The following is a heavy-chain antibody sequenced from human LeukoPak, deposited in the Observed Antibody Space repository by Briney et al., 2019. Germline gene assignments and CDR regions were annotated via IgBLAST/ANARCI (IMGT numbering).Heavy chain of an antibody. V-gene: IGHV5-51*01. CDR1: GYSFTSYW. CDR2: IYPGDSDT. J-gene: IGHJ3*02. D-gene: IGHD4-23*01. CDR3: ARRSNDYGGAFDI. Sequence: GESLKISCKGSGYSFTSYWIGWVRQLPGKGLEWMGIIYPGDSDTRYSPSFQGQVTISADKSISTAYLQWSSLKASDTAMYYCARRSNDYGGAFDIWGQGTMVTVSS.